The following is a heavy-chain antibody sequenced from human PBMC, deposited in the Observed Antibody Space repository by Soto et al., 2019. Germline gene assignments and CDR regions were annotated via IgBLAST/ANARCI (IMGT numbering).Heavy chain of an antibody. CDR3: ARVRYYYDSSGYYWTVFDY. V-gene: IGHV4-59*01. CDR1: GGSISSYY. J-gene: IGHJ4*02. D-gene: IGHD3-22*01. Sequence: PSETLSLTCTVSGGSISSYYWSWIRQPPGKGLEWIGYIYYSGSTDYNPSLKSRVTISVDTSKNQFSLKLSSVTAADTAVYYCARVRYYYDSSGYYWTVFDYWGQGTLVTVPQ. CDR2: IYYSGST.